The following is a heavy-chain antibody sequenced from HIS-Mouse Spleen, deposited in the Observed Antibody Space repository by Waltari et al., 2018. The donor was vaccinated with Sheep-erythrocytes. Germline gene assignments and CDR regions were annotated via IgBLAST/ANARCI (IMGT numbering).Heavy chain of an antibody. CDR3: ARALGSPRGSLDI. CDR2: IYSSGST. J-gene: IGHJ3*02. V-gene: IGHV3-53*02. D-gene: IGHD3-22*01. CDR1: GFTVSSNS. Sequence: EVQLVETGGGLIQPGGSLRLSCAASGFTVSSNSMSWVSQAPGKGRECVSVIYSSGSTYYAESVKGRFTISRDNSKNTLYLQMNSLRAEDTAVYYCARALGSPRGSLDIWGQGTMVTVSS.